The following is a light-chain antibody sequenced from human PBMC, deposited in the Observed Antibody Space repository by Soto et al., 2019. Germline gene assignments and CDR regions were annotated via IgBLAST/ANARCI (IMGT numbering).Light chain of an antibody. V-gene: IGKV3-20*01. J-gene: IGKJ4*01. Sequence: KGMPQSPATLSLAPGETASLSCRASQSAGNFLAWYQQKPGQAPRLLIYYISTRATGIPARFSGSGSGTDFTLTISRLEPEDFAVYYCQQYATSPLTFGGGTKVDIK. CDR2: YIS. CDR1: QSAGNF. CDR3: QQYATSPLT.